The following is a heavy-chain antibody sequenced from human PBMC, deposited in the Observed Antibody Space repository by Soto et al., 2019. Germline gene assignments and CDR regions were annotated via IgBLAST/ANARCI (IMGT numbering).Heavy chain of an antibody. D-gene: IGHD2-2*02. Sequence: PGGSLRLSCAASGFTFSNYAMNWVRQAPGKGLEWVSYISSSGTSTRYADSVKGRFTISRDNAKNSLYLQMNSLRAEDTAVYYCVRDSSDIVVVPAAIEGVRAPWGQGTLVTVS. V-gene: IGHV3-48*04. CDR3: VRDSSDIVVVPAAIEGVRAP. J-gene: IGHJ5*02. CDR1: GFTFSNYA. CDR2: ISSSGTST.